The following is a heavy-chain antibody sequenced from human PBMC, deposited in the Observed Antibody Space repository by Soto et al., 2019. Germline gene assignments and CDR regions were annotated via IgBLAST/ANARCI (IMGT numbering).Heavy chain of an antibody. Sequence: GGSLRLSCAASGFTFSSYWMSWVRQAPGKGLEWVANIKQDGSEKKYVDSVKGRFTIARDNAKNSLYLKLNSLRAEETAVYYCARDRYSSSWYPLTYYYYMDVWGKGTTVTVSS. CDR1: GFTFSSYW. D-gene: IGHD6-13*01. CDR3: ARDRYSSSWYPLTYYYYMDV. V-gene: IGHV3-7*01. CDR2: IKQDGSEK. J-gene: IGHJ6*03.